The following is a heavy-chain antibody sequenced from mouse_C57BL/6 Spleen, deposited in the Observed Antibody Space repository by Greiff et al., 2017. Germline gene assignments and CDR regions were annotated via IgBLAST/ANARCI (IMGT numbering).Heavy chain of an antibody. V-gene: IGHV1-61*01. CDR1: GYTFTSYW. J-gene: IGHJ2*01. Sequence: QVQLQQPGAELVRPGSSVKLSCKASGYTFTSYWMDWVKQRPGQGLEWIGNLYPSDSETHYNQKFKDKATLTVDKSSSTAYMQLSSLTSEDSAVYYCARRSSGYFDYWGQGTTLTVSS. CDR2: LYPSDSET. CDR3: ARRSSGYFDY. D-gene: IGHD3-2*02.